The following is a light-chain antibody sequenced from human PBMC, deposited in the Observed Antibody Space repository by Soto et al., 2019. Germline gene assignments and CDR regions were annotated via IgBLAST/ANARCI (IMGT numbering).Light chain of an antibody. CDR3: QQYSTYSRT. CDR1: QSISSR. V-gene: IGKV1-5*03. J-gene: IGKJ1*01. Sequence: DIQMTQSPSTLTATLGDRVTIPCRASQSISSRLAWYQQKPGKAPNLLIYKASSLESGVPSRFSGSGSGTDFTLTISSLQPDDFATYYCQQYSTYSRTFGQGTKVDIK. CDR2: KAS.